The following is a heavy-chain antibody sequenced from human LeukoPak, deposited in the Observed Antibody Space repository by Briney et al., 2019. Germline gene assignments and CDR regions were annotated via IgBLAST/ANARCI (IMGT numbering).Heavy chain of an antibody. Sequence: GGSLRLSCAASGFTFSNYWMHWVRQAPGKGLVWVSRIKSDGSSTSYADSVKGRFTISRDNAKNTVYLQMNSLRAEDTAVYYCARGALHMYYLDNWGQGTLVTVSS. J-gene: IGHJ4*02. CDR3: ARGALHMYYLDN. CDR2: IKSDGSST. V-gene: IGHV3-74*01. CDR1: GFTFSNYW. D-gene: IGHD2-8*01.